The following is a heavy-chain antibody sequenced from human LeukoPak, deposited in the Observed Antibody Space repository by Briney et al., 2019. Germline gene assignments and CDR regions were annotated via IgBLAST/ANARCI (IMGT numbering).Heavy chain of an antibody. D-gene: IGHD3-10*01. CDR2: INHSGST. CDR1: GGSFSGYY. J-gene: IGHJ4*02. CDR3: ARHPFVDYYGSGSYRKGFDY. V-gene: IGHV4-34*01. Sequence: SETLSLTYAVYGGSFSGYYWSWIRQPPGKGLEWIGEINHSGSTNYNPSLKSRVTISVDTSKNQFSLKLSSVTAADTAVYYCARHPFVDYYGSGSYRKGFDYWGQGTLVTVSS.